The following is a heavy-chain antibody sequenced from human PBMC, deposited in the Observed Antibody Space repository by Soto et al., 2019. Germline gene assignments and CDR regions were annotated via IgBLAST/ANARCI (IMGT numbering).Heavy chain of an antibody. D-gene: IGHD2-21*02. Sequence: SETLSLTCTVSGGSISSSSYYWGWIRQPPGKGLEWIGSIYYSGSTYYNPSLKSRVTISVDTSKNQFSLKLSSVTAADTAVYYCARAPQTCGGDCYYFDYWGQGTLVTVSS. V-gene: IGHV4-39*07. CDR2: IYYSGST. CDR1: GGSISSSSYY. J-gene: IGHJ4*02. CDR3: ARAPQTCGGDCYYFDY.